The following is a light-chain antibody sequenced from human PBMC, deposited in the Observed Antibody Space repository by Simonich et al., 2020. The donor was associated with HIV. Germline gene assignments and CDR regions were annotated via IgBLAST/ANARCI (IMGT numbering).Light chain of an antibody. Sequence: DIVMTQSPLSLPVTPGEPASISCRSSQSLLGSNGYNYLAWYLQKPGHAPHRLIYLGSTRASGVPDRFSGSGSGTDFTLKISRVEAEDVGVYYCMQTLQTPFTFGPGTRVEIK. J-gene: IGKJ3*01. V-gene: IGKV2-28*01. CDR1: QSLLGSNGYNY. CDR3: MQTLQTPFT. CDR2: LGS.